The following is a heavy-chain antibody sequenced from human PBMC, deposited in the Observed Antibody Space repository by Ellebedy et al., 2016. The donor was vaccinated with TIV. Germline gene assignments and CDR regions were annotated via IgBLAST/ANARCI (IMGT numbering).Heavy chain of an antibody. CDR2: IYFDGRT. V-gene: IGHV4-59*08. CDR1: GDSISDTY. D-gene: IGHD5-18*01. CDR3: ARHSGGGYGHFDY. Sequence: MPSETLSLTCTVSGDSISDTYWSWIRQSPGKGLEWIGYIYFDGRTKYNPALTSRVTISDDMSKSQVSLMLTSVTAADTAVYYCARHSGGGYGHFDYWGQGTVVTVSS. J-gene: IGHJ4*02.